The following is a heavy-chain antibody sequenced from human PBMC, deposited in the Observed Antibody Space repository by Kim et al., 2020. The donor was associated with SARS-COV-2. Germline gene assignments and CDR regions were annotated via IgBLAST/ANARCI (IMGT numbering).Heavy chain of an antibody. Sequence: SETLSLTCAVSGGSISSSNWWSWVRQPPGKGLEWIGEIYHSGSTNYNPSLKSRVTISVDKSKNQFSLKLSSVTAADTAVYYCARTKPHILTGYYRSVGYFDYWGQGTLVTVSS. CDR1: GGSISSSNW. CDR2: IYHSGST. D-gene: IGHD3-9*01. CDR3: ARTKPHILTGYYRSVGYFDY. V-gene: IGHV4-4*02. J-gene: IGHJ4*02.